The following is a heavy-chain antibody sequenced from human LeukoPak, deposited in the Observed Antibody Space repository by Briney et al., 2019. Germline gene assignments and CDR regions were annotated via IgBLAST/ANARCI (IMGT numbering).Heavy chain of an antibody. D-gene: IGHD2-21*01. CDR1: GFTFSSYG. V-gene: IGHV3-23*01. CDR2: TSSSDAGT. Sequence: GGSLRLSCAASGFTFSSYGMSWVRQAPGKGLEWVAATSSSDAGTYHADSVRGRFTISRDNSKNTLYLQMNSLRAEDAAVYFCANAPVTSCRGAYCYPFDSWGQGTLVTVSS. CDR3: ANAPVTSCRGAYCYPFDS. J-gene: IGHJ4*02.